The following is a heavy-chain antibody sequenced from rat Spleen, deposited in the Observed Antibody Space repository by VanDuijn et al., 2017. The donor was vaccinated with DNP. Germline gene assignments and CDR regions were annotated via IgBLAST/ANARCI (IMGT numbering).Heavy chain of an antibody. D-gene: IGHD1-7*01. CDR1: GFSLISYG. CDR2: VSSGGNI. CDR3: SRVGYYGYRFAY. V-gene: IGHV2S12*01. J-gene: IGHJ3*01. Sequence: QVQLKESGPGLVQPSQTLSLTCTVSGFSLISYGVNWVRQPPGKGLEWIAGVSSGGNIHYKSGLKSRLSISRDTSKRQVFLKMNSLQAEDTAIYFCSRVGYYGYRFAYWGQGTLVTVSS.